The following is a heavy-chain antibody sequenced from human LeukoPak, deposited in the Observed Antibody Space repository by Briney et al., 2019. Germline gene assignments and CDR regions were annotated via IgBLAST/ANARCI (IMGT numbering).Heavy chain of an antibody. V-gene: IGHV1-8*01. CDR3: ARGIYFSSSDY. J-gene: IGHJ4*02. Sequence: GASVKVSCEVSGYPFTSYDINWVRQASGQGIEWVGWMNPNSGDTKYAQKFQGRVTITRNTSINTAYMELSSLTSDDTAVYYCARGIYFSSSDYWGQGTLVTVSS. CDR1: GYPFTSYD. CDR2: MNPNSGDT. D-gene: IGHD6-6*01.